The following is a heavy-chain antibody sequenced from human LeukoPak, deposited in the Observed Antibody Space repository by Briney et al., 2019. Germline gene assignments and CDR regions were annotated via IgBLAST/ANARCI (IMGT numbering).Heavy chain of an antibody. J-gene: IGHJ4*02. V-gene: IGHV3-23*01. CDR3: AKDLNWGGR. D-gene: IGHD7-27*01. CDR1: GFTFSTSA. Sequence: GGSLRLSCAASGFTFSTSAMTWVRQAPGKGLEWVSGISGSGVTDYADSVKGRFTISRDNSKNTLYVQMNSLRAEDTAVYYCAKDLNWGGRWGQGTLVTVSS. CDR2: ISGSGVT.